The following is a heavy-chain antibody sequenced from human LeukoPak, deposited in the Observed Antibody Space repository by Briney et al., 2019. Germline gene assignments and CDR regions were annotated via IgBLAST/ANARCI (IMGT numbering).Heavy chain of an antibody. D-gene: IGHD3-10*01. CDR3: AKRAYYGSLGEIDY. Sequence: GGSLRLSCAASGFTFSDYYMSWIRQAPGKGLEWVSYISSSGSTTYYADSVKGRFTISRDNSKNTLYLQMNSLRAEDTAVYYCAKRAYYGSLGEIDYWGQGTLVTVSS. CDR2: ISSSGSTT. J-gene: IGHJ4*02. CDR1: GFTFSDYY. V-gene: IGHV3-11*01.